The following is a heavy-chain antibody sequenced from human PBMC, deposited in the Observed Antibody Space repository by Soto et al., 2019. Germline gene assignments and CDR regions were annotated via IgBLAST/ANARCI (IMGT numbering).Heavy chain of an antibody. D-gene: IGHD3-10*01. CDR3: ARAGSGRRWFDP. CDR1: GGSFSGYY. Sequence: QVQLQQWGAGLLKPSETLSLTCAVYGGSFSGYYWSWIRQPPGKGLEWIGEINHSGSTNYNPSLKSRVTISVDTSKNHFSLKLSSVTAADTAVYYCARAGSGRRWFDPWGQGTLVTVSS. CDR2: INHSGST. J-gene: IGHJ5*02. V-gene: IGHV4-34*01.